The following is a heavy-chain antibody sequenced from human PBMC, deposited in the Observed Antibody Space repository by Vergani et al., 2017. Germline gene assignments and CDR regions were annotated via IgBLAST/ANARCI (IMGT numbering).Heavy chain of an antibody. V-gene: IGHV2-70*15. Sequence: QVTLRESGPALVKPTQTLTLTCTFSGFSLSTSGMCVSWIRQPPGKALEWLARIDWDDDKYYSTSLKTRLTISKDTSKNQVVLTMTNMDPVDTATYYCARTYYDFWSGYLVPDWFDPWGQGTLVTVSS. D-gene: IGHD3-3*01. CDR3: ARTYYDFWSGYLVPDWFDP. CDR1: GFSLSTSGMC. J-gene: IGHJ5*02. CDR2: IDWDDDK.